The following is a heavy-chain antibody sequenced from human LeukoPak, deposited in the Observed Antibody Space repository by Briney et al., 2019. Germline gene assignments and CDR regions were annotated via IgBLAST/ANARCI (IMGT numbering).Heavy chain of an antibody. V-gene: IGHV3-48*03. CDR1: GFTFSSYE. D-gene: IGHD3-10*02. J-gene: IGHJ6*04. CDR2: ISSSGSTI. CDR3: AELGITMIGGV. Sequence: GGSLRLSCAGSGFTFSSYEMTWVRQAPGKGLEWGSYISSSGSTIHYADSVKGRFTISRDNAKTSLYLQMNSLRAEDTAVYYCAELGITMIGGVWGKGTTVTISS.